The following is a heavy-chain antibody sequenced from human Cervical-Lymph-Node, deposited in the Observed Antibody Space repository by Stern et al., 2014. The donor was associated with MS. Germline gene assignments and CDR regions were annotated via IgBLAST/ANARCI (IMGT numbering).Heavy chain of an antibody. V-gene: IGHV1-24*01. CDR2: VDPPHGET. CDR1: GDTLSEIS. CDR3: ATHRGRVTYYYGMDV. D-gene: IGHD2-21*02. J-gene: IGHJ6*02. Sequence: QLVQSGAEVKKPGASVKVSCKVSGDTLSEISMHWGRQAPGKGLEWMGGVDPPHGETLYAQKFQGRVTMAEDRSTDTAYMELSSLRSEDTTMYYCATHRGRVTYYYGMDVWGQGTTVTVSS.